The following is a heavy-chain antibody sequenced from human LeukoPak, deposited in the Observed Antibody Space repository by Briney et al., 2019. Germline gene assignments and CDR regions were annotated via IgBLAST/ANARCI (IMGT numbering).Heavy chain of an antibody. CDR1: GGSISSGGYS. Sequence: PSQTLSLTCAVSGGSISSGGYSWSWIRQPPGKGLEWIGYIYHSGSTYYNPSLKSRVTISVDRSKNQFSLKLSSVTAADTAVYYCARGRGSGSYYNGPRYDYWGQGTLDTVSS. V-gene: IGHV4-30-2*01. CDR3: ARGRGSGSYYNGPRYDY. CDR2: IYHSGST. J-gene: IGHJ4*02. D-gene: IGHD3-10*01.